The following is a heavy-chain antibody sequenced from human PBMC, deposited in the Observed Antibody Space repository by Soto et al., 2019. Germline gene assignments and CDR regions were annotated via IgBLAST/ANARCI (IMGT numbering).Heavy chain of an antibody. J-gene: IGHJ4*02. Sequence: QVQLVQSGAEVKKPGASVKASCKASGYTFTSYDINWVRQATGQGLEWMGRMNPNSGYTAYAQKFQGRVTMTRNTSTNTAYMELTRLRYEDTAVYYGVREESGSPGLDSWGQGTRVTVSS. V-gene: IGHV1-8*01. CDR1: GYTFTSYD. CDR3: VREESGSPGLDS. CDR2: MNPNSGYT. D-gene: IGHD1-1*01.